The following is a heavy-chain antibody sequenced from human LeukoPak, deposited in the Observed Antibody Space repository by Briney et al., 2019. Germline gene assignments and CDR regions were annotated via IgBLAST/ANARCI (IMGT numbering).Heavy chain of an antibody. Sequence: SETLSLTCTVSGGSISSYYWNWIRQPPGKGLEWIGYIYYSGSTNYNPSLKSRVTISVDTSKNQFSLKLSSVTAADTAVYYCARSTGDYNYGMDVWGQGTTVTVSS. J-gene: IGHJ6*02. CDR1: GGSISSYY. V-gene: IGHV4-59*08. CDR3: ARSTGDYNYGMDV. CDR2: IYYSGST. D-gene: IGHD7-27*01.